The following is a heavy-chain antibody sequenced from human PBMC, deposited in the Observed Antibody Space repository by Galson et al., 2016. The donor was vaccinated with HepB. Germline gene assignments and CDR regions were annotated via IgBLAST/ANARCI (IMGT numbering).Heavy chain of an antibody. J-gene: IGHJ6*02. CDR1: GFSLSTSGMC. Sequence: PALVKPTQTLTLTCTFSGFSLSTSGMCVSWLRQPPGKALEWLALIDWGDDKYYSTSLKTRLTISKDTSKNQVVLTMTNMDPVDTATFYCARIREWHQLPHTYYYYYGMDVWGQGTTVTVSS. CDR2: IDWGDDK. CDR3: ARIREWHQLPHTYYYYYGMDV. V-gene: IGHV2-70*01. D-gene: IGHD2-2*01.